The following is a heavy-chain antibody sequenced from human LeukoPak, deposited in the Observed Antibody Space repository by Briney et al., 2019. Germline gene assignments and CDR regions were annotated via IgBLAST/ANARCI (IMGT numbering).Heavy chain of an antibody. J-gene: IGHJ5*02. Sequence: PGGSLRLSCAASGFTFSNYWLSWVRQAPGKGLEWVANIHLHGSERYYLDSVKGRFTISRDNAKNSLYLQMNSLRAEDTAVYYCARVWRRAAAENNWFDPWGQGTLVTVSS. CDR2: IHLHGSER. V-gene: IGHV3-7*01. D-gene: IGHD6-13*01. CDR3: ARVWRRAAAENNWFDP. CDR1: GFTFSNYW.